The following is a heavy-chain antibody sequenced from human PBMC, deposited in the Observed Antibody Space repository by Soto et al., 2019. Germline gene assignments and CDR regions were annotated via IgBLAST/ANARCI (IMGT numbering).Heavy chain of an antibody. CDR1: GFTFSSYA. J-gene: IGHJ4*01. CDR3: AKGRVLYCISTSCPIDY. D-gene: IGHD2-2*01. V-gene: IGHV3-23*01. CDR2: ISGSGGST. Sequence: PGGSLRLSCAASGFTFSSYAMSWVRQAPGKGLEWVSAISGSGGSTYYADSVKGRFTISRDNSKNTLYLQMNSLRAEDTAVYYCAKGRVLYCISTSCPIDYWGHGTLVTVSS.